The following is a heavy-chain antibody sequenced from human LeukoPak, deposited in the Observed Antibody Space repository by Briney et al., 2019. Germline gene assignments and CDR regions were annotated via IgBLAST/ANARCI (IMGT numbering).Heavy chain of an antibody. D-gene: IGHD3-9*01. CDR2: IIPIFGTA. V-gene: IGHV1-69*06. J-gene: IGHJ5*02. Sequence: ASVKVSCKASGGTFSSYAISWVRQAPGQGLEWMGGIIPIFGTANYAQKFQGRVTITADKSTSTAYMELSSLRSEDTAVYYCAREPPFYDILTGYSNEWWFDPWGQGTLVTVSS. CDR1: GGTFSSYA. CDR3: AREPPFYDILTGYSNEWWFDP.